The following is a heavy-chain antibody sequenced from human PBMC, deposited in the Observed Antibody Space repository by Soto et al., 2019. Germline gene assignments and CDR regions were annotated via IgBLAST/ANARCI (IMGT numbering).Heavy chain of an antibody. CDR3: AKGLWGIAVAATFDD. V-gene: IGHV3-30-3*01. Sequence: QVQLVESGGGVVQPGRSLRLSCAASGFTFSSYAMHWVRQAPGKGLEWVAVISYDGSNKYYADSVKGRFTISRDNSKNTLYLQMNSLRAEDTAVYYCAKGLWGIAVAATFDDWGQGTLVTVSS. CDR2: ISYDGSNK. J-gene: IGHJ4*02. CDR1: GFTFSSYA. D-gene: IGHD6-19*01.